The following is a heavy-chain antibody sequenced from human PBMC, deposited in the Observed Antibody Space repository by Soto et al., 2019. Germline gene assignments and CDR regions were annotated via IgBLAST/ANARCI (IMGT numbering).Heavy chain of an antibody. CDR1: GGSINSGGYS. CDR3: ARVNNWFDP. J-gene: IGHJ5*02. CDR2: IYHSGST. Sequence: SETLSLTCAVSGGSINSGGYSWSWIRQPPGKGLEWIGNIYHSGSTYYNPSLKSRVTISVDRSKNQFSLKLSSVTAADTAVYYCARVNNWFDPWGQGTLVTVSS. V-gene: IGHV4-30-2*01.